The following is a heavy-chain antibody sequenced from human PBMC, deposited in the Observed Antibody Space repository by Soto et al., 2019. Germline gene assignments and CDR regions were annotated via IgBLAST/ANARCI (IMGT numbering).Heavy chain of an antibody. V-gene: IGHV3-23*01. CDR3: AKAHGYSSSWLLPNWFDP. CDR2: ISGSGGST. Sequence: PGGSLRLSCAASGFTFSSYAMSWVRQAPGKGLEWVSAISGSGGSTYYADSVKGRFTISRDNSKNTLYLQMNSLRAEDTAVYYCAKAHGYSSSWLLPNWFDPWGQGTQVTVSS. D-gene: IGHD6-13*01. CDR1: GFTFSSYA. J-gene: IGHJ5*02.